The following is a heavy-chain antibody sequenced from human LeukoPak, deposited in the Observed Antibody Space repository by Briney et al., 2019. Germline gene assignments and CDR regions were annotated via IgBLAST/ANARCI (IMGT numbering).Heavy chain of an antibody. V-gene: IGHV5-51*01. CDR3: ARHDRADYYYYGMDV. CDR2: IYPGDSDT. J-gene: IGHJ6*02. D-gene: IGHD1-14*01. Sequence: GESLKISCKGSGYTFSNYWITWVRQMPGKGLEWMGIIYPGDSDTRYSPSFQGQVTISADKSISTAYLQWSSLKASDTAMYYCARHDRADYYYYGMDVWGQGTTVTVSS. CDR1: GYTFSNYW.